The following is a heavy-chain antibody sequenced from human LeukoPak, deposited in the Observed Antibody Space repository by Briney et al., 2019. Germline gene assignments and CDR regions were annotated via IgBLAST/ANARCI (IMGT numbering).Heavy chain of an antibody. V-gene: IGHV4-59*01. CDR3: ASGSHPLNWFDP. CDR1: GGSFSGYY. D-gene: IGHD1-26*01. CDR2: IYYSGSP. Sequence: SETLSLTCAVYGGSFSGYYWSWIRQPPGKGLEWIGYIYYSGSPNYIPSLKSRLTISVDTSKNQFSLKLSSVTAADTAVYYCASGSHPLNWFDPWGQGTLVTVSS. J-gene: IGHJ5*02.